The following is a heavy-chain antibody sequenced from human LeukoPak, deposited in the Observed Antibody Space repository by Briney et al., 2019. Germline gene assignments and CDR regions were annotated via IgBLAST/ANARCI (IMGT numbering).Heavy chain of an antibody. J-gene: IGHJ5*02. CDR1: VGSVCSGSYY. V-gene: IGHV4-61*01. CDR2: IDDSGSS. CDR3: ARYYFGSGSPNLFDP. D-gene: IGHD3-10*01. Sequence: SETLSLTCTVSVGSVCSGSYYWSWIRQPPGKGLKWSGYIDDSGSSNCNPSLKSRVTILVDTSKNQFSLKLSSVTAADTAVYYCARYYFGSGSPNLFDPWGQGTLVTVSS.